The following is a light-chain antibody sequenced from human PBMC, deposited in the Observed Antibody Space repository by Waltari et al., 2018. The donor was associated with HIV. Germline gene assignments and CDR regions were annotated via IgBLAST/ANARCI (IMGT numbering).Light chain of an antibody. J-gene: IGKJ1*01. CDR1: QGIGSY. V-gene: IGKV1-27*01. CDR2: GAS. Sequence: DIQMTQSPSSLSASVGDRVTITCRASQGIGSYLAWYRHKPGKAPDLLIYGASNLQSGVSSRVSGSGSETNFTLTITNLQPEDVATYYCQKYNNVPQTFGQGTTVEI. CDR3: QKYNNVPQT.